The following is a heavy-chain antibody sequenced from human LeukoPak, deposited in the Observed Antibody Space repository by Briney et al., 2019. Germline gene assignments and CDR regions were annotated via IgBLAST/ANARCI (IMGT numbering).Heavy chain of an antibody. J-gene: IGHJ4*02. D-gene: IGHD5-18*01. V-gene: IGHV3-7*01. CDR3: ARDAGYGYWVVDY. CDR1: GFSFSTYW. Sequence: GGSLRLSCVASGFSFSTYWINWVRQAPGEGLEWVAHIKHDGSQKYCVDSVKGRFTISRDNAKNSLYLQMNSLRAEDTAVYYCARDAGYGYWVVDYWGQGTLVTVSS. CDR2: IKHDGSQK.